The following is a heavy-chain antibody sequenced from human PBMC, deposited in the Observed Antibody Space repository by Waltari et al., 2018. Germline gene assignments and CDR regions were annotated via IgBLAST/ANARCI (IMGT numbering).Heavy chain of an antibody. Sequence: QVQLQESGPGLVKPSETLSLTCSVSGGSINSYFWYWIRQSPGKELEWIGYIRQSGNTKCYPSLKGRVTMAVDTSKSQFSLRWTSGTAADTAVDYCARWDSSGRYYGDWGQGTPVIVSS. CDR1: GGSINSYF. D-gene: IGHD6-19*01. V-gene: IGHV4-59*08. CDR3: ARWDSSGRYYGD. J-gene: IGHJ4*02. CDR2: IRQSGNT.